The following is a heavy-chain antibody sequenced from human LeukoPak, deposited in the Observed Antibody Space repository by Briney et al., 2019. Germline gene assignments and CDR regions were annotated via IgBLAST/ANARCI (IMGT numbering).Heavy chain of an antibody. CDR1: GYTFTSYY. J-gene: IGHJ3*02. V-gene: IGHV1-46*03. Sequence: ASVKVSCEASGYTFTSYYMHWVRQAPGQGLEWMGIINPSGGSTSYAQKFRGRVTMTRDTSTSTVYMELSSLRSEDTAVYYCARDSGTGITMIVVVTDAFDIWGQGTMVTVSS. CDR3: ARDSGTGITMIVVVTDAFDI. D-gene: IGHD3-22*01. CDR2: INPSGGST.